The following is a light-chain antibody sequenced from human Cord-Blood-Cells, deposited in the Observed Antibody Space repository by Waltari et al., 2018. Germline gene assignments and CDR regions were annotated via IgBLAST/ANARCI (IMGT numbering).Light chain of an antibody. Sequence: DIVMTQSPDSLAVSLGERATINCKSSQSVLYSSNNKNYLAWYQNKPGKPPKLLIYWASTRESGVPDRFSGSGSGTDFTLTISSLQAEDVAVYYCQQYYSTLRTFGQGTKVEIK. CDR3: QQYYSTLRT. CDR1: QSVLYSSNNKNY. V-gene: IGKV4-1*01. CDR2: WAS. J-gene: IGKJ1*01.